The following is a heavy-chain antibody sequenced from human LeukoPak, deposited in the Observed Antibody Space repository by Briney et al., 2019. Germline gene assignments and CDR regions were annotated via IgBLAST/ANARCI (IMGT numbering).Heavy chain of an antibody. CDR1: GGSIRGYY. V-gene: IGHV4-59*08. CDR2: IYSSGST. J-gene: IGHJ6*03. Sequence: PSETLSLTCNVSGGSIRGYYWSWIRQPPGKGLEWIGYIYSSGSTNYNPSLKSRVTISVDKSKNRFSLRLSSVTAADTAVYYCAKQGGVASLYYTDVWGKGTTVTVSS. CDR3: AKQGGVASLYYTDV. D-gene: IGHD5-12*01.